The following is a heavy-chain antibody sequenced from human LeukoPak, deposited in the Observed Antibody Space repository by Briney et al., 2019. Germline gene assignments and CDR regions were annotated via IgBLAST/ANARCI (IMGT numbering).Heavy chain of an antibody. J-gene: IGHJ6*04. CDR1: GFTFSSYE. D-gene: IGHD4-17*01. CDR2: ISSIGSTI. Sequence: GGSLRLSCAAPGFTFSSYEMNWVRQAPGKGLEWVSYISSIGSTIYYADSVKGRFTISRDNAKNSLYLQMSSVRAEDTAVYYCARDFDGDYSFYYYGMDVWGKGTTVTVSS. V-gene: IGHV3-48*03. CDR3: ARDFDGDYSFYYYGMDV.